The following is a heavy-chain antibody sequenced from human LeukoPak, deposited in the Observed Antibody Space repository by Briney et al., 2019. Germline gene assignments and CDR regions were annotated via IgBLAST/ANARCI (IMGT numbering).Heavy chain of an antibody. V-gene: IGHV3-23*01. D-gene: IGHD6-19*01. CDR3: AKSGRIAVHLLDP. Sequence: PGGSLRLSCAASGFTFSSYAMSWVRQAPGKGLEWVSAISVTAGSTYYADSVKGRFTISRDNSKNTLYLQMNSLRAEDTAVYYCAKSGRIAVHLLDPWGQGTLVTVSS. CDR1: GFTFSSYA. J-gene: IGHJ5*02. CDR2: ISVTAGST.